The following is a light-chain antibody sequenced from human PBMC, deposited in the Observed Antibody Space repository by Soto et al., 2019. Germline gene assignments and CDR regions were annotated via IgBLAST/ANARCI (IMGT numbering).Light chain of an antibody. Sequence: DIQMTQSPSSLSASVGDRVTITCQASQDMSNYLNWYQQKPGKAPKLLIYDASNLETGVPSRFSRSGSGTDFTITISSLQPEDIATYYCQQYDNLPFTFGPGTKVDIK. CDR2: DAS. J-gene: IGKJ3*01. CDR3: QQYDNLPFT. CDR1: QDMSNY. V-gene: IGKV1-33*01.